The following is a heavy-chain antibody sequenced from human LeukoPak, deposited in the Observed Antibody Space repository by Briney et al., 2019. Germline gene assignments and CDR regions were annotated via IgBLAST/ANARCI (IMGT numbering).Heavy chain of an antibody. CDR1: GFTFSSYG. J-gene: IGHJ4*02. V-gene: IGHV3-33*01. D-gene: IGHD3-22*01. CDR3: ARDSGSGYYSLFVY. Sequence: GGSLRLSCAASGFTFSSYGMHWVRQAPGKGLEWVAVIWYDGSNKYYADSVKGRFTISRDNSKNTLYLQMNSLRAEDTAVYYCARDSGSGYYSLFVYWGQGTLVTVSS. CDR2: IWYDGSNK.